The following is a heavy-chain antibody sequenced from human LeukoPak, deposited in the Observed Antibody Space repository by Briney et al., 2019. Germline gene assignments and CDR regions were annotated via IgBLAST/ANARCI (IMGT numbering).Heavy chain of an antibody. CDR1: GFTFSSYS. J-gene: IGHJ5*02. V-gene: IGHV3-33*08. CDR2: IWYDGSDK. D-gene: IGHD3-10*01. Sequence: GGSLRLSCAASGFTFSSYSIHWVRQAPGKGLEWVAVIWYDGSDKYYADSVKGRFTISRDNSKNTLYLQMNSLRAEDTALYYCARDPITLIRGVITPAGGWFDPWGQGTLVTVSS. CDR3: ARDPITLIRGVITPAGGWFDP.